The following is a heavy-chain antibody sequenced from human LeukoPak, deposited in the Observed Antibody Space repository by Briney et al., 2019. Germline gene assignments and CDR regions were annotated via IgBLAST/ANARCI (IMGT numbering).Heavy chain of an antibody. D-gene: IGHD6-19*01. CDR1: GFTFSSYS. CDR2: ISSSSSYI. J-gene: IGHJ4*02. Sequence: GGSLRLSCAASGFTFSSYSMNWVRQAPGKGLEWVSSISSSSSYIYYADSVKGRFTISRDNSKNTLYLQMNSLRAEDTAVYYCAKQGGWDYFDYWGQGTLVTVSS. V-gene: IGHV3-21*04. CDR3: AKQGGWDYFDY.